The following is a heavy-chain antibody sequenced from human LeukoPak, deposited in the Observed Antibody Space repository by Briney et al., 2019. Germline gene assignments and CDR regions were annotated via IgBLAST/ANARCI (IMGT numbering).Heavy chain of an antibody. CDR2: ISSDGTSR. D-gene: IGHD6-19*01. CDR3: LIYTSGWD. J-gene: IGHJ4*02. Sequence: PGGSLRLSCAVSGSTISGYYMHWVRQAPGKGLVWVSRISSDGTSRTYADSVQGRFSISRDNAKNMLYLQMNSLRVEDTAMYYCLIYTSGWDWGQGTLVTVSS. CDR1: GSTISGYY. V-gene: IGHV3-74*01.